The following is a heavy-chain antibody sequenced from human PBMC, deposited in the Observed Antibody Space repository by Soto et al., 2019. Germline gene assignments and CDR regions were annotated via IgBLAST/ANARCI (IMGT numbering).Heavy chain of an antibody. CDR1: GGSMSSGDYY. CDR3: ARGRNFDY. J-gene: IGHJ4*02. CDR2: IFYSGST. Sequence: SETLSLTCTVSGGSMSSGDYYWSWIRQPPGKGLEWIGYIFYSGSTYYNPSLKSRATISVDTSKNQFSLKLSSVTAADTAVYYCARGRNFDYWGQGTLVTVSS. V-gene: IGHV4-30-4*02.